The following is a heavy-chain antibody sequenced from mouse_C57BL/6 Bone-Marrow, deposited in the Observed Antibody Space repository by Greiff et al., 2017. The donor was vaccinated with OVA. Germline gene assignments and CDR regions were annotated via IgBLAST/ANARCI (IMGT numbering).Heavy chain of an antibody. CDR3: VRGGDGGSYWYFDV. J-gene: IGHJ1*03. V-gene: IGHV10-3*01. CDR2: IRSKSSNYAT. Sequence: DVMLVESGGGLVQPKGSLKLSCAASGFTFNTYAMHWVRQAPGKGLEWVARIRSKSSNYATYYADSVKDRFTISRDDSQSMLYLQMNNLKTEDTAMYYCVRGGDGGSYWYFDVWGTGTTVTVSS. CDR1: GFTFNTYA. D-gene: IGHD3-3*01.